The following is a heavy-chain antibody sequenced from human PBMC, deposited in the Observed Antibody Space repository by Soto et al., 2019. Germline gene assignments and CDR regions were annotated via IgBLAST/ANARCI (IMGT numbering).Heavy chain of an antibody. CDR2: IYYSGKT. D-gene: IGHD1-1*01. CDR1: GGSISSSSNH. J-gene: IGHJ3*02. V-gene: IGHV4-39*01. Sequence: SETLSLTCTVSGGSISSSSNHWGWIRQPPGKGLEWIGDIYYSGKTHYNPSLKSRVTISVDTSKNQFSLKMSSVTAADTALYYCARVERGTATTVVDAFDIWGPGTMVTVSS. CDR3: ARVERGTATTVVDAFDI.